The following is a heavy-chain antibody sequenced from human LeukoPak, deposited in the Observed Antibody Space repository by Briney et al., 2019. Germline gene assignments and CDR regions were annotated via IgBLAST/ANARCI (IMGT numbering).Heavy chain of an antibody. V-gene: IGHV3-73*01. J-gene: IGHJ4*02. D-gene: IGHD4-11*01. CDR1: GFTFSGSA. CDR2: IRTRTNTYAT. CDR3: STDYLLDY. Sequence: GGSLRLSCAASGFTFSGSAIHWVRQASGKGLEWLGRIRTRTNTYATAYAASVEGRFTISRDDSQSTAFLQMNSLKAEDTAVYFCSTDYLLDYWGQGALVTVSS.